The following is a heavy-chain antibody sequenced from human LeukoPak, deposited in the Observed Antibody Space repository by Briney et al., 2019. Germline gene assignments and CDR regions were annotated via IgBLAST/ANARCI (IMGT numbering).Heavy chain of an antibody. Sequence: GGSLRLSCAASGFTFDDYAMHWVRQAPGKGLEWVSGISWKSDSKGYADSVKGRFTISRDNAKNSLYLQMNSLRAEDTALYYCAKENYDILTGSLSEGMDVWGQGTTVTVSS. V-gene: IGHV3-9*01. CDR3: AKENYDILTGSLSEGMDV. D-gene: IGHD3-9*01. CDR2: ISWKSDSK. J-gene: IGHJ6*02. CDR1: GFTFDDYA.